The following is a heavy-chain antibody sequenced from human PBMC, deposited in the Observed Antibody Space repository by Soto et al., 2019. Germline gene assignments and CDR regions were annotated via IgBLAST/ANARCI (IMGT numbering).Heavy chain of an antibody. CDR1: GGAFSDYA. J-gene: IGHJ6*02. Sequence: QVQLVQSGAEVKKPGSSVKVSCKASGGAFSDYAFSWVRQAPGQGLEWLGGIMPIFRAPDYAQKFQGRVTRTADEFTRTDYMEMNSLRSEDTAVYYCASWLKGPDIGNYYYGMDVWGQGTTGTVS. D-gene: IGHD2-15*01. V-gene: IGHV1-69*12. CDR3: ASWLKGPDIGNYYYGMDV. CDR2: IMPIFRAP.